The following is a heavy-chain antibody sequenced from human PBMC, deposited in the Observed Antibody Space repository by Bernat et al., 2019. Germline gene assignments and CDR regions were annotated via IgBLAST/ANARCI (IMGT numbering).Heavy chain of an antibody. CDR3: ARFVVVVAATHFDY. J-gene: IGHJ4*02. Sequence: QVQLQQWGAGLLKPSETLSLTCTVSGGSISSYYWSWIRQPPGKGLEWIGYIYYSGSTNYNPSLKSRVTISVDTSKNQFSLKLSSVTAADTAVYYCARFVVVVAATHFDYWGQGTLVTVSS. V-gene: IGHV4-59*08. CDR1: GGSISSYY. CDR2: IYYSGST. D-gene: IGHD2-15*01.